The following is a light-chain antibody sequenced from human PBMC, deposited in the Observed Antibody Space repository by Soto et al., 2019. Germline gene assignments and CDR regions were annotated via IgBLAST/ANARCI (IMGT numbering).Light chain of an antibody. CDR1: SSNIGAGYD. V-gene: IGLV1-40*01. Sequence: QSVLTQPPSVSGAPGQRVTISCTGSSSNIGAGYDVHWYQQVPGTAPKLLIYGNSNRPSGVPDRFSGSKSGTSASLAITGLQAEDEADYYCHSYDSSLSDVVFGGGTKLTVL. CDR2: GNS. CDR3: HSYDSSLSDVV. J-gene: IGLJ2*01.